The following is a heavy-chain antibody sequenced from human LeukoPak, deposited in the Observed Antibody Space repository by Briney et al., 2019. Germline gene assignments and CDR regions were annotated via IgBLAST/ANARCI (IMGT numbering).Heavy chain of an antibody. CDR1: GFTFSSYW. J-gene: IGHJ4*02. Sequence: GGSLRLSCAASGFTFSSYWMSWVRQAPGKGLEWVANIKQDGSETYYVDSVKGRFTISRDNSKNTLYLQMNSLRAEDTAVYYCAKDQGNGYSSSWYSPFDYWGQGTLVTVSS. V-gene: IGHV3-7*03. D-gene: IGHD6-13*01. CDR2: IKQDGSET. CDR3: AKDQGNGYSSSWYSPFDY.